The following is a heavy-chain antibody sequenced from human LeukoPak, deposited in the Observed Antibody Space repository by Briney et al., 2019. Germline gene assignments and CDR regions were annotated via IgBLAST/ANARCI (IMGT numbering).Heavy chain of an antibody. CDR1: GFIFSDYY. D-gene: IGHD3-10*01. J-gene: IGHJ4*02. V-gene: IGHV3-11*04. Sequence: PGGSLRLSYDASGFIFSDYYMSWVRQAPGKGLEWISYISNPSSTRYYADSVKGRFTISRDNAKNSLYLQMNSLRAEDTAVYYCARCGDGLPCDFDYWGQGTLVTVSS. CDR3: ARCGDGLPCDFDY. CDR2: ISNPSSTR.